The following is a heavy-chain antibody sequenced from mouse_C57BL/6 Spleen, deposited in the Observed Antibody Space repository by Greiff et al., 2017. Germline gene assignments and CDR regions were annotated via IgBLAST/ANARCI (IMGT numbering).Heavy chain of an antibody. CDR3: ARPYITTVVAKDY. V-gene: IGHV1-55*01. CDR2: IYPGSGST. CDR1: GYTFTSYW. J-gene: IGHJ2*01. D-gene: IGHD1-1*01. Sequence: QVQLKESGPELARPWASVKMSCKASGYTFTSYWITWVKQRPGQGLEWIGDIYPGSGSTNYNEKFKSKATLTVDTSSSTAYMQLSSLTSEDSAVYYCARPYITTVVAKDYWGQGTTLTVSS.